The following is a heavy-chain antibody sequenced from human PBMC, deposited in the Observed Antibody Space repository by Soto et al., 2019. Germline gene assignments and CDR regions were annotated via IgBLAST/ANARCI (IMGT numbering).Heavy chain of an antibody. Sequence: EVQLVESGGGLVKPGGSLRLSCAASGFSFRSYYLNWVRQAAGRVLEWVSSISPSSSFLSYADSVKGQFTISRDNAKSSVHLQMNSLRAEDTAVYFCARVGTDYGSGSPYYSDYWGQGTLVTVSS. J-gene: IGHJ4*02. CDR1: GFSFRSYY. D-gene: IGHD3-10*01. CDR3: ARVGTDYGSGSPYYSDY. CDR2: ISPSSSFL. V-gene: IGHV3-21*06.